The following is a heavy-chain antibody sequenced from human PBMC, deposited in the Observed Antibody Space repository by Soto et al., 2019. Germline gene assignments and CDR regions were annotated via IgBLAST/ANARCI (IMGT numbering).Heavy chain of an antibody. CDR3: ARHSYDHGGNSGFADY. J-gene: IGHJ4*02. D-gene: IGHD3-16*01. V-gene: IGHV4-39*01. CDR2: IFYSGST. Sequence: VQLLESGPGLIKPSESLSLTCNVSGVSNGSSKYYWGWIRQTPGKGLEWIGSIFYSGSTYNNPSLKSRVSISVDTSKNEVSLRLTSVTDTDTAVYYCARHSYDHGGNSGFADYWGQGVRVIVSS. CDR1: GVSNGSSKYY.